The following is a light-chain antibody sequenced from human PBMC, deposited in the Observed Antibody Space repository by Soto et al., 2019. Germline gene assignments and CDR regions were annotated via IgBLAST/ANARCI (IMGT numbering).Light chain of an antibody. CDR3: SSYTTTTTLEV. J-gene: IGLJ1*01. CDR2: EVS. CDR1: SSDVGGYNY. Sequence: QSVLTQPPSVSGSPGQSVTISCTGTSSDVGGYNYVSWYQHHPGKAPKLMIYEVSNRPSGVSNRFSGSKSGNTASLTISGLQGEDEADYYCSSYTTTTTLEVFGTGTKLTVL. V-gene: IGLV2-14*01.